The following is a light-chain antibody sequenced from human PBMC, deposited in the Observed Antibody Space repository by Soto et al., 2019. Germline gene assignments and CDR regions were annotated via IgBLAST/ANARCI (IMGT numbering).Light chain of an antibody. J-gene: IGKJ2*01. CDR2: GAS. CDR1: QSVSSSY. V-gene: IGKV3-20*01. CDR3: QQYGGSIYT. Sequence: EIVLTQYPGTLSLSPGEGVTLSCRASQSVSSSYLAWYQQKPGQAPRLLIYGASSRATGIPERFSGSGSGTDFTLTISRLEPEDFEVYYCQQYGGSIYTFGQGTKLEI.